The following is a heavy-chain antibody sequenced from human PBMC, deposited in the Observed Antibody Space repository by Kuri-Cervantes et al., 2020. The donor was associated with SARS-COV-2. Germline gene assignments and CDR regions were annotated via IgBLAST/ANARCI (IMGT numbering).Heavy chain of an antibody. CDR1: GFTFSSYG. V-gene: IGHV3-33*08. CDR3: ARIPYPKGAVAGTSDY. D-gene: IGHD6-19*01. Sequence: GESLKISCAASGFTFSSYGMHWVRQAPGKGLEWVAVIWYDGSNKYYADSVKGRFTISRDNSKNTLYLQVNSLRAEDTAVYYCARIPYPKGAVAGTSDYWGQGTRVTGYS. CDR2: IWYDGSNK. J-gene: IGHJ4*02.